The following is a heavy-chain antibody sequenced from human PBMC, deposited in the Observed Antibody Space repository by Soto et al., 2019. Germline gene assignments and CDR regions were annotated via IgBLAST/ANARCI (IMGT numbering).Heavy chain of an antibody. CDR3: ARASKPIVVVTVGIYAFDI. J-gene: IGHJ3*02. D-gene: IGHD2-21*02. Sequence: SVTVSCKASGYTFTSYAMHWVRQAPGQRLEWMGGIIPIFGTANYAQKFQGRVTITADESASTAYMELSSLRSEDTAVYYCARASKPIVVVTVGIYAFDIWGQGTMVTVSS. CDR1: GYTFTSYA. CDR2: IIPIFGTA. V-gene: IGHV1-69*13.